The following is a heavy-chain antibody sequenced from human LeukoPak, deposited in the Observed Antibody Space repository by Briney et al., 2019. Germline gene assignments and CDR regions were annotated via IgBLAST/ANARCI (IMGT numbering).Heavy chain of an antibody. Sequence: SGGSLRLSCAASGFTFSSYSMNWVRQAPGKGLEWVSYISSSSSTIYYADSVKGRFTISRDNAKNSLYLQMNSLRAEDTAVYYCARRALVGGYDFIAVAGFFDYWGQGTLVTVSS. J-gene: IGHJ4*02. CDR1: GFTFSSYS. D-gene: IGHD6-19*01. V-gene: IGHV3-48*01. CDR2: ISSSSSTI. CDR3: ARRALVGGYDFIAVAGFFDY.